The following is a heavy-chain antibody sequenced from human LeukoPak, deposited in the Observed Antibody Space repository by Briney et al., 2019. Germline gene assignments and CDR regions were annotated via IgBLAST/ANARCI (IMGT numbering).Heavy chain of an antibody. J-gene: IGHJ4*02. CDR1: GFTFSSYG. Sequence: GRSLRLSCAASGFTFSSYGMHWVRQAPGKGLEWVAVISYDGSNKYYADSVKGRFTISRDNSKNTLYLQMNSLRAEDTAVYYCARGRYYYDSSGYSYFDYWGQGTLVTVSS. CDR2: ISYDGSNK. CDR3: ARGRYYYDSSGYSYFDY. V-gene: IGHV3-30*19. D-gene: IGHD3-22*01.